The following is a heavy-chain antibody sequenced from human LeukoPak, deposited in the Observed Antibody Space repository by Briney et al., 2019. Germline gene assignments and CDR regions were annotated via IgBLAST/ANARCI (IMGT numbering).Heavy chain of an antibody. CDR3: VCHTTVVTPKEFDY. D-gene: IGHD4-23*01. CDR1: GGSISSGGYY. V-gene: IGHV4-30-4*08. CDR2: IYYSGST. Sequence: SQTLSLTCTVSGGSISSGGYYWSWIRQHPGKGLEWIGYIYYSGSTYYNPSLKSRVTISVDTSKNQFSLKVSSVTAADTAVYYCVCHTTVVTPKEFDYWGQGTLVTVSS. J-gene: IGHJ4*02.